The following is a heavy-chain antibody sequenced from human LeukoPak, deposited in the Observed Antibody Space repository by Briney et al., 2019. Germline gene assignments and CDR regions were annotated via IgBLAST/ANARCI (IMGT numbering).Heavy chain of an antibody. V-gene: IGHV4-4*07. Sequence: SETLSLTCTVSGGSISSYYWSWIRQPAGKGLEWIGRIYTSGSTNYNPSLKSRVTMSVDTSKNQFSLKLSSVTAADTAVYYFARESFFGGLGPFDYWGQGTLVTVSS. J-gene: IGHJ4*02. CDR2: IYTSGST. CDR3: ARESFFGGLGPFDY. D-gene: IGHD3-16*01. CDR1: GGSISSYY.